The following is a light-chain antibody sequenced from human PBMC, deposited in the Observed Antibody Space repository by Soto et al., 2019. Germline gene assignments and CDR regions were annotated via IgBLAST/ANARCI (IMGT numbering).Light chain of an antibody. V-gene: IGKV3D-20*02. Sequence: EVVLTQSAGTLSLSPGERATLSCRASQGVSSSYLAWYQQKPGQAPRLLIFGASSRATGIPARFSGSGSGTDFTLTISSLEPEDVAVYYCQQRGNRPPWTFGQGTKV. J-gene: IGKJ1*01. CDR1: QGVSSSY. CDR2: GAS. CDR3: QQRGNRPPWT.